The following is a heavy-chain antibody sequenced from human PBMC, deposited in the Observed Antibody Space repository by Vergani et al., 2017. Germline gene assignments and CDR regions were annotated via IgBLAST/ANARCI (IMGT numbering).Heavy chain of an antibody. CDR1: GFTFSSYS. CDR3: ARGTPGYQGGDRRFDP. D-gene: IGHD5-12*01. J-gene: IGHJ5*02. CDR2: ISSSSTTI. V-gene: IGHV3-48*01. Sequence: QLVESGGGLVQPGGSLRLSCAASGFTFSSYSMSWVRQAPVKGLEWVSFISSSSTTISYADSVKGRFTISRDNGEYSLYRQMNSLRAEDTAVYFCARGTPGYQGGDRRFDPWGQGTLVTVSS.